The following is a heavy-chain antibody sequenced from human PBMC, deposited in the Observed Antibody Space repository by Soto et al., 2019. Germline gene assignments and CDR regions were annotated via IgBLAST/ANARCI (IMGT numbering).Heavy chain of an antibody. CDR1: GDSVSSNSAA. Sequence: QVQLQQSGPGLVKPSQTLSLTCAISGDSVSSNSAAWNWIRQSPSRGLEWLGRTYYRSKWYNDYAVSVKSRITINPDTSKNQFSLQLNSVTPEDTAVYYCARDRKIRWGSGVPGYFDYWGQGTLVTVSS. CDR2: TYYRSKWYN. CDR3: ARDRKIRWGSGVPGYFDY. V-gene: IGHV6-1*01. J-gene: IGHJ4*02. D-gene: IGHD6-19*01.